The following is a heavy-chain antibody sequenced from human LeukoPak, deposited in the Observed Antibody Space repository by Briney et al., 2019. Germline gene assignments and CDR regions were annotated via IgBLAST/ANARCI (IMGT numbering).Heavy chain of an antibody. V-gene: IGHV3-7*01. CDR3: ATRYFDL. CDR1: GFTFSNYW. J-gene: IGHJ2*01. Sequence: PGGSLRLSCAASGFTFSNYWMNWVRQAPGKGLEWVANVKQDGSERYYVASVKGRFTISRDNAKNSLFLQMNSLRAEDTAVYYCATRYFDLWGRGNLVTVSS. CDR2: VKQDGSER.